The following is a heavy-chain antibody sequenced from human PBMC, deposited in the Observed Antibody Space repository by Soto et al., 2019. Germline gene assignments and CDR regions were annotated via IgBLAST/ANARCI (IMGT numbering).Heavy chain of an antibody. Sequence: VGSLRLSCAASGFTFSSYTMSWVRQAPGKGLEWVSGISATGGSTYYADSVKGRFTFSRDNSKNTLYLQMNSLRAEDTAVYYCAKGFIRDCGGDCTVDTWGQGTLVTVSS. V-gene: IGHV3-23*01. D-gene: IGHD2-21*02. J-gene: IGHJ5*02. CDR1: GFTFSSYT. CDR2: ISATGGST. CDR3: AKGFIRDCGGDCTVDT.